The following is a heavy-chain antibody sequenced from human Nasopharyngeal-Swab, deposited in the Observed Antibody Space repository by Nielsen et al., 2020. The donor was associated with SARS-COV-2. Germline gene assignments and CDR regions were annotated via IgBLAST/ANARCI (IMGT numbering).Heavy chain of an antibody. CDR1: SGSISSYY. Sequence: SETLSLTCTVSSGSISSYYWSWIRQPPGKGLEWIGYIYYSGSTYYNPSLKSRVTISVDTSKNQFSLKLSSVTAADTAVYYCARAEDYWGQGTLVTVSS. CDR2: IYYSGST. V-gene: IGHV4-30-4*01. J-gene: IGHJ4*02. CDR3: ARAEDY.